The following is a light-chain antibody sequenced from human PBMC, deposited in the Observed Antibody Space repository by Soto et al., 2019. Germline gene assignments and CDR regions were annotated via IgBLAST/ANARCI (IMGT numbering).Light chain of an antibody. CDR1: QSVSSSY. CDR2: GAS. V-gene: IGKV3-20*01. CDR3: QQYGSSPLT. Sequence: IVLTQSPGTLSSSPGDRATLSFRASQSVSSSYLAWYQQKPGQAPRLLIYGASSRATGIPDRFSGSGSGTDFTLTISRLEPEDVAVYYCQQYGSSPLTFGGGTKVDI. J-gene: IGKJ4*01.